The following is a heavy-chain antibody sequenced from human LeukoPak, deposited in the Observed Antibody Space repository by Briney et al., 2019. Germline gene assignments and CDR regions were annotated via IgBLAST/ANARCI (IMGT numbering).Heavy chain of an antibody. CDR1: TFTKAW. CDR3: TTEYYGGFDY. V-gene: IGHV3-15*07. CDR2: VKNRGDGRTT. D-gene: IGHD3-16*01. J-gene: IGHJ4*02. Sequence: GGSLRLSCVVSTFTKAWMNWVRQAPGKGLEWVGRVKNRGDGRTTDYAAPVKGRFTISRDDSKRTVYLQMNSLKIEDTAVYFCTTEYYGGFDYWGQGTLVTVSS.